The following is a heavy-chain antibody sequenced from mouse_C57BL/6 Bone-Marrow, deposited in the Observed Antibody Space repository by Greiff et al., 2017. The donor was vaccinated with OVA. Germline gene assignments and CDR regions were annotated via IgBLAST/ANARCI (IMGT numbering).Heavy chain of an antibody. CDR2: IYPRSGNT. Sequence: VKLQESGAELARPGASVKLSCKASGYTFTSYGISWVKQRTGQGLEWIGEIYPRSGNTYYNEKFKGKATLTADKSSSTAYMELRSLTSEDSAVYFCARRATVVENYAMDYWGQGTSVTVSS. J-gene: IGHJ4*01. D-gene: IGHD1-1*01. CDR3: ARRATVVENYAMDY. CDR1: GYTFTSYG. V-gene: IGHV1-81*01.